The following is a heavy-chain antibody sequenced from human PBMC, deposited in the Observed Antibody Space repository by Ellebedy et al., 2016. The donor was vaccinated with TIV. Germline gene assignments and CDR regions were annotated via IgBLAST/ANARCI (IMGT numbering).Heavy chain of an antibody. CDR1: GFTFSGYW. Sequence: GESLKISCAASGFTFSGYWMTWVRQAPGKGLEWVANIKQDGGEKNYVDSVKGRFTISRDNAKNSLYLQMNSLRAEDTAVYYCARFRAIDIWGQGTMVTVSS. V-gene: IGHV3-7*01. CDR3: ARFRAIDI. CDR2: IKQDGGEK. J-gene: IGHJ3*02.